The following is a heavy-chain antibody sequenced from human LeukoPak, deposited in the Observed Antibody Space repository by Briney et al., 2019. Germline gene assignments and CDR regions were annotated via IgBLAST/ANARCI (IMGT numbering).Heavy chain of an antibody. CDR1: GFIFSSYA. Sequence: QSGGSLRLSCAASGFIFSSYAMSWVRQAPGKGLEWVSSISGSGGNTYYADSVKGRFTISRDNSKNTLFLQMNSLRAEDTAVYYCARAGIQLWLPPNDYWGQGTLVTVSS. D-gene: IGHD5-18*01. V-gene: IGHV3-23*01. J-gene: IGHJ4*02. CDR3: ARAGIQLWLPPNDY. CDR2: ISGSGGNT.